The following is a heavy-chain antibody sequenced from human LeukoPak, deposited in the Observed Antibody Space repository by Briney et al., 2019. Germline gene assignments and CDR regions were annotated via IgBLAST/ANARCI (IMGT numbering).Heavy chain of an antibody. CDR3: ATSNDYVWVSYRPKPFYFDY. CDR2: ISGSGGST. CDR1: GFTFSSYA. Sequence: PGGSLRLSCAASGFTFSSYAMSWVRQAPGKGLEWVSAISGSGGSTYYADSVKGRFTISRDNSKNTLYLQMNSLRAEDTAVYYCATSNDYVWVSYRPKPFYFDYWGQGTLVTVSS. J-gene: IGHJ4*02. V-gene: IGHV3-23*01. D-gene: IGHD3-16*02.